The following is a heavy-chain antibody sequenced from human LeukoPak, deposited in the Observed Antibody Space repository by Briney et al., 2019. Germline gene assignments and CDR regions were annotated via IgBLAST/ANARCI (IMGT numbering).Heavy chain of an antibody. V-gene: IGHV1-8*02. Sequence: ASVKVSCKASGYTFTSYYMHWVRQAPGQGLEWMGWMNPNSGNTGYAQKFQGRVTMTRNTSISTAYMELSSLRSEDTAVYYCARGHSSGWFEGSFDYWGQGTLVTVSS. CDR3: ARGHSSGWFEGSFDY. CDR1: GYTFTSYY. J-gene: IGHJ4*02. D-gene: IGHD6-19*01. CDR2: MNPNSGNT.